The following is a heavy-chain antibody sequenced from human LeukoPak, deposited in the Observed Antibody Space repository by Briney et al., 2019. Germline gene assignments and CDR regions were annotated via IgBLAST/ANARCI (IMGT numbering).Heavy chain of an antibody. V-gene: IGHV1-69*06. CDR2: IIPIFGTA. CDR1: GGTFSSYA. D-gene: IGHD3-10*01. Sequence: SVKVSCKASGGTFSSYAISWVRQAPGQGLEWMGGIIPIFGTANYAQKFQGRVTITADKSTSTAYMELSSLRSEDTAVYYCARQGSGSIYNWFDPWGQGTLVTVSS. J-gene: IGHJ5*02. CDR3: ARQGSGSIYNWFDP.